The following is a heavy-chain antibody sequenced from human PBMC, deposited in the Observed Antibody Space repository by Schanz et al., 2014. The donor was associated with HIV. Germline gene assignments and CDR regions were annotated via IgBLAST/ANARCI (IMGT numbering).Heavy chain of an antibody. CDR2: LSYDGINK. Sequence: QVQLVESGGGVVQPGRSLRLSCAASGFTFNSYGMHWVRQAPGKGLEWVAVLSYDGINKYFANSVKGRFTISRDNSKNTLYLQMKSLRAEDTAVYYCAKDRNYYDSKYRGKGNYYYYYGMDVWGQGTTVTVSS. V-gene: IGHV3-30*18. CDR3: AKDRNYYDSKYRGKGNYYYYYGMDV. D-gene: IGHD3-22*01. CDR1: GFTFNSYG. J-gene: IGHJ6*02.